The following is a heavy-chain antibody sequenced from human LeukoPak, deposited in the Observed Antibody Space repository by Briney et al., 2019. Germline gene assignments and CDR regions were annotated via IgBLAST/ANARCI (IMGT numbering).Heavy chain of an antibody. J-gene: IGHJ4*02. V-gene: IGHV4-39*01. CDR3: ARSNWDSNVGIDY. Sequence: KSSETLSLTCTVSGGSISSSSYYWGWIRQPPGKGLEWIGTMYYSGITYYNPSPKSRVTTSVDTSKNQFTLKVSSVTAADTAVYYCARSNWDSNVGIDYWGQGILVIVSS. D-gene: IGHD1-7*01. CDR2: MYYSGIT. CDR1: GGSISSSSYY.